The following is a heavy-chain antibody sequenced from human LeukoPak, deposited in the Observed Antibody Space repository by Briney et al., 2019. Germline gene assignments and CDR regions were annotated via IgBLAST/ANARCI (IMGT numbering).Heavy chain of an antibody. J-gene: IGHJ3*01. CDR1: GFTFSTYG. D-gene: IGHD2-21*02. CDR3: AKPRGGDSWAFDV. V-gene: IGHV3-30*18. Sequence: SGGSLRLSCAASGFTFSTYGMHCVRQAPGKGLEWVAGISYDGRDKYYADSVKGRFTISRDNSKNTLNLQMNSLRAEDTAVYYCAKPRGGDSWAFDVWGQGTMVTVSS. CDR2: ISYDGRDK.